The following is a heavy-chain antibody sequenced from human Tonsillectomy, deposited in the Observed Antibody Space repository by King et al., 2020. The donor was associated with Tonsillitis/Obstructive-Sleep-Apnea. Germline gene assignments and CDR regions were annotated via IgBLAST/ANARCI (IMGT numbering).Heavy chain of an antibody. CDR1: GFTFSSYA. Sequence: EVQLLESGGGLVQPGGSLRLSCSASGFTFSSYAMHWFRQPPGKGLEFVSAVSSNGASKYYADSVKGRFTISRDNSKKMLYLQMSSLRAEYTAVYYCVKSEYDILTGYHYWGQGSLVTVSS. J-gene: IGHJ4*02. V-gene: IGHV3-64D*06. CDR2: VSSNGASK. CDR3: VKSEYDILTGYHY. D-gene: IGHD3-9*01.